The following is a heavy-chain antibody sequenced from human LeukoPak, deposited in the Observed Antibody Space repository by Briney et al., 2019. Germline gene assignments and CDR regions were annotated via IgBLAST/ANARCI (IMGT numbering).Heavy chain of an antibody. D-gene: IGHD6-6*01. Sequence: GRSLRLSCAASGFTFSSYAMHWVRQAPGKGLKWVAVISYDGSNKYYADSVKGRFTVSRDNAKNTLYLQVNNLRAEDTAVYYCARGPNSNWSGLDFWGQGTLLTVSS. V-gene: IGHV3-30*04. CDR3: ARGPNSNWSGLDF. CDR1: GFTFSSYA. CDR2: ISYDGSNK. J-gene: IGHJ4*02.